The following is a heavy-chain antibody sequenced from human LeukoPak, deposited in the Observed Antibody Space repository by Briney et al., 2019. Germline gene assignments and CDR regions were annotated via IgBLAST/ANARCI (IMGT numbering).Heavy chain of an antibody. J-gene: IGHJ3*02. D-gene: IGHD3-10*01. CDR3: ARQPPRYRWFGEYSLAFDI. CDR2: IYYSGST. CDR1: GGSISSYY. V-gene: IGHV4-59*08. Sequence: PSETLSLTCTGSGGSISSYYWSWIRQPPGKGLEGIGYIYYSGSTNYNPSLKSRVTISVDTSKNQFSLKLSSVTAADTAVYYCARQPPRYRWFGEYSLAFDIWGQGTMVTVSS.